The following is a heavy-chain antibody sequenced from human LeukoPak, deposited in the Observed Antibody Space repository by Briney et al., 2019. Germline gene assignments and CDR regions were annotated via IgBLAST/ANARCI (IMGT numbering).Heavy chain of an antibody. D-gene: IGHD2-2*01. V-gene: IGHV3-23*01. CDR3: AKGGDVAVVPAAGPYYAMDV. CDR2: LSRRGDTK. CDR1: GFHLSYYT. Sequence: GGSLRLSCGASSGFHLSYYTINWVRPAPGKGLEWVSVLSRRGDTKYYADSVKGRFSISRDNSKNTVFLQMNRRSANDTATYFGAKGGDVAVVPAAGPYYAMDVWGQGTTVTVSS. J-gene: IGHJ6*02.